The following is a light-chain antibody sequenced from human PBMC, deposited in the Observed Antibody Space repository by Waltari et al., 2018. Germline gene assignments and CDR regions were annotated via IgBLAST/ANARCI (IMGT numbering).Light chain of an antibody. CDR2: SAS. J-gene: IGKJ1*01. Sequence: EIVLTQSPDTLSLSPGERATLSCRASQSVTNSLAWYQQKPGQAPRLLIYSASNRPTGVPARFTGSGSGTDFTLTISSLEPEDFAVYYCQQRSNWPRTFGQGTKVEIK. V-gene: IGKV3-11*01. CDR3: QQRSNWPRT. CDR1: QSVTNS.